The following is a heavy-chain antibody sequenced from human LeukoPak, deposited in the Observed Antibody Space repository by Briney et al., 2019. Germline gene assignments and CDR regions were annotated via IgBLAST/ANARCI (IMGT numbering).Heavy chain of an antibody. J-gene: IGHJ4*02. V-gene: IGHV3-53*01. CDR2: LYSDGST. CDR1: GFTVSSNY. D-gene: IGHD6-19*01. CDR3: ARGTYDRGCYLY. Sequence: GGSLRLSCAAPGFTVSSNYMSWVRQLPGKGLQWVSILYSDGSTYYADSVKGRFTISRDNSKNTLYLQMNSLRAEDTAVYYCARGTYDRGCYLYWGQGTLVTVSS.